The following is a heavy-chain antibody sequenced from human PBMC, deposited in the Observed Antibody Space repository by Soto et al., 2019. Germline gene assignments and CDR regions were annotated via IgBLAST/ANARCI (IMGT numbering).Heavy chain of an antibody. D-gene: IGHD3-16*02. CDR3: AKGYDYIWGSYRSDDSFDY. J-gene: IGHJ4*02. V-gene: IGHV3-30*18. Sequence: GGSLRLSCAASGFTFSSYGMHWVRQAPGKGLEWVAVISYDGSNKYYADSVKGRFTISRDNSKNTLYLQMNSLRAEDTAVYYCAKGYDYIWGSYRSDDSFDYWGQGTLVTVSS. CDR2: ISYDGSNK. CDR1: GFTFSSYG.